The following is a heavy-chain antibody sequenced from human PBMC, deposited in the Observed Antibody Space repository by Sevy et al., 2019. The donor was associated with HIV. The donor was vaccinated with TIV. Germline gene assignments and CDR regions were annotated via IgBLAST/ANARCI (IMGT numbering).Heavy chain of an antibody. Sequence: ASLKVSCKVSGYTLAKFSIHWVRQAPGKGLEWMTSFDPEDGDPEDGKTIYAQKFLGRVTMTEDTSTDTAYSELSSLRSDDTAVYYCATTKDYYDSSGYPFDYWGQGTLVTVSS. D-gene: IGHD3-22*01. CDR3: ATTKDYYDSSGYPFDY. V-gene: IGHV1-24*01. J-gene: IGHJ4*02. CDR1: GYTLAKFS. CDR2: FDPEDGDPEDGKT.